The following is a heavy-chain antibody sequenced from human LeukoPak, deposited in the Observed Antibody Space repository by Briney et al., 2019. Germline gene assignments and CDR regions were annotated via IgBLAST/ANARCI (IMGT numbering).Heavy chain of an antibody. CDR3: TTLLTFYSDSSGYYRGLAY. V-gene: IGHV3-15*01. D-gene: IGHD3-22*01. Sequence: GGSLRLSCAASGFTFSNAWMSWVRQAPGKGLEWVGRIKSKTDGGTTDYAAPVKGRFTISRDDSINTLYLQMNSLKTDDTAVYYCTTLLTFYSDSSGYYRGLAYWGQGTLVTVSS. J-gene: IGHJ4*02. CDR2: IKSKTDGGTT. CDR1: GFTFSNAW.